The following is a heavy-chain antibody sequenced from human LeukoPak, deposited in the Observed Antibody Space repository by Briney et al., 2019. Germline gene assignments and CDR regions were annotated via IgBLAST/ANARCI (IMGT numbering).Heavy chain of an antibody. CDR2: IWYDGSNK. Sequence: GRSLRLSCAASGFTFSSYGMHWVRQAPGKGLEWVAVIWYDGSNKYYVDSVKGRFTISRDNSKNTLYLQMNSLRAEDTAVYYCARGAYGSGTYHDFDIWGQGSMVTVSS. J-gene: IGHJ3*02. CDR1: GFTFSSYG. V-gene: IGHV3-33*01. CDR3: ARGAYGSGTYHDFDI. D-gene: IGHD3-10*01.